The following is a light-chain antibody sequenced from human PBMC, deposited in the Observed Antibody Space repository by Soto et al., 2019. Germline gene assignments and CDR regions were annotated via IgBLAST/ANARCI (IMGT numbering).Light chain of an antibody. Sequence: QSVLTQPASVSGSPGQSITISCTGTSSDIGSYTLVSWYQQHPGKAPKVMIYEVDKWPSGVSTRFSGSRSGNTASLTISGLQAEDEADYFCCSYAGGSTYVFGTGTKVTVL. J-gene: IGLJ1*01. V-gene: IGLV2-23*02. CDR1: SSDIGSYTL. CDR3: CSYAGGSTYV. CDR2: EVD.